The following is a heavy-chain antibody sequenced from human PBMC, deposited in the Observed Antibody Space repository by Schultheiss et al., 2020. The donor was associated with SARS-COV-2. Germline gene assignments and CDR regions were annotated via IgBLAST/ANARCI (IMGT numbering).Heavy chain of an antibody. CDR3: ARDGGEGYYYYYYMDV. Sequence: GESLKISCAASGFTFSSYAMSWVRQAPGKGLEWVSAISGSGGSTYYADSVKGRFTISRDNSKNSLYLQMNSLRAEDTAVYYCARDGGEGYYYYYYMDVWGKGTTVTVSS. CDR2: ISGSGGST. CDR1: GFTFSSYA. V-gene: IGHV3-23*01. J-gene: IGHJ6*03. D-gene: IGHD3-16*01.